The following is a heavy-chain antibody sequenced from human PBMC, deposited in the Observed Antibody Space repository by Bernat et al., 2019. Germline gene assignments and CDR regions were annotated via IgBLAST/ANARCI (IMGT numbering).Heavy chain of an antibody. CDR2: IKSKTDGGTT. Sequence: EVQLVESGGGLVKPGGSLRLSCAASGFTFSNAWMNWVRQAPGEGLEWVGRIKSKTDGGTTDYAAPVKGRFTISRDDSKNTVYLQMNSLKTEDTAVYYCTYYYDSSGYYGSPSTGGFDYWGQGTLVTVSS. V-gene: IGHV3-15*07. D-gene: IGHD3-22*01. CDR3: TYYYDSSGYYGSPSTGGFDY. CDR1: GFTFSNAW. J-gene: IGHJ4*02.